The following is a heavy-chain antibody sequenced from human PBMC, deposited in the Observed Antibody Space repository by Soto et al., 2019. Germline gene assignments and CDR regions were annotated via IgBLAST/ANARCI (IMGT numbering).Heavy chain of an antibody. J-gene: IGHJ4*02. CDR3: ARRGRSVWSGDGYNYCFDY. D-gene: IGHD5-12*01. V-gene: IGHV1-69*12. CDR2: IIPIFGTA. Sequence: QVQLVQSGAEVKKPGSSVKVSCKASGGTFSSYAISWVRQAPGQGLEWMGGIIPIFGTANYAQKFQGRVTITADESTSTAYMELSSLRSEDTAVYYCARRGRSVWSGDGYNYCFDYWGQGTLVTVSS. CDR1: GGTFSSYA.